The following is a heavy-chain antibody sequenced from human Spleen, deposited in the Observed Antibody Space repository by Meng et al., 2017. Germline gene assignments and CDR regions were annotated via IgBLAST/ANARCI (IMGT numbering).Heavy chain of an antibody. J-gene: IGHJ4*02. CDR2: MDYRGST. CDR3: ARGELLWDY. V-gene: IGHV4-30-4*01. D-gene: IGHD2-2*01. Sequence: VQQQESDPGLVPPSQTLSLTFTVSGASISSGEYVWSWIRPHPGKGLGWIGYMDYRGSTFYNPSLKSRVTISVDTSKNQFSLKLSSVTAADTAVYFCARGELLWDYWGQGTLVTVSS. CDR1: GASISSGEYV.